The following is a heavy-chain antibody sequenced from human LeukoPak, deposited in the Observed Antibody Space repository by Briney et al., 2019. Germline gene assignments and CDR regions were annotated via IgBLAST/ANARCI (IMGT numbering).Heavy chain of an antibody. CDR2: IYHTGSA. V-gene: IGHV4-38-2*01. Sequence: MSPETLSLTCSVSGYSFTSGHYWGWIRQPPGKGLEWIANIYHTGSAHYNPSLKSRVTISVDTSKNQFSLKLSSVTAADTAVYYCARYCTSTTCILRGFDYWGQGTLVTVSS. CDR1: GYSFTSGHY. CDR3: ARYCTSTTCILRGFDY. D-gene: IGHD2-2*01. J-gene: IGHJ4*02.